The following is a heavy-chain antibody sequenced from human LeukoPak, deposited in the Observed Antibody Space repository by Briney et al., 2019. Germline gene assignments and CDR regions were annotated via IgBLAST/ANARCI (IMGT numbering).Heavy chain of an antibody. CDR3: AQDIRIEQVPGLGPGS. CDR1: GFTFSTAW. V-gene: IGHV3-15*01. J-gene: IGHJ5*02. Sequence: GGSLRLSCVASGFTFSTAWMRWLRQAPGKGLEWVGRIKSNSDGGTTDYAASVKGRFTISRDDSKNTVYLQMNSLRTEDTAVYFCAQDIRIEQVPGLGPGSWGQGTLVTVSS. D-gene: IGHD2-15*01. CDR2: IKSNSDGGTT.